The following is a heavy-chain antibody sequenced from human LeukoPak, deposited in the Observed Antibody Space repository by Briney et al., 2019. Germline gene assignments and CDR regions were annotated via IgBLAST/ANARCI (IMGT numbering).Heavy chain of an antibody. D-gene: IGHD2-8*01. CDR2: IYSGGST. J-gene: IGHJ4*02. CDR1: GFAVSSNY. Sequence: PGGSLRLSCAASGFAVSSNYMSWVRQAPGKGLEWVSVIYSGGSTYYADSVKGRFTISRDNSKNTLYLQMNSLRAEDTAVYYCARVNDLLGEGYFDYWGQGTLVTVSS. V-gene: IGHV3-53*01. CDR3: ARVNDLLGEGYFDY.